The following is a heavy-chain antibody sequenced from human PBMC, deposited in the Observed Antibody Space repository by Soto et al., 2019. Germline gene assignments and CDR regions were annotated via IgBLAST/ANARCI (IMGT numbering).Heavy chain of an antibody. CDR3: ARLGGPTYYDILTGSGTMDV. V-gene: IGHV4-61*01. Sequence: SETLSLTCTVSGGSVSSGSYYWSWIRQPPGKGLEWIGYIYYTGSTYYNPSLKSRVTISVDTSKNQFSLKLSSVTAADTAVYYCARLGGPTYYDILTGSGTMDVWGQGTTVTVSS. CDR1: GGSVSSGSYY. J-gene: IGHJ6*02. D-gene: IGHD3-9*01. CDR2: IYYTGST.